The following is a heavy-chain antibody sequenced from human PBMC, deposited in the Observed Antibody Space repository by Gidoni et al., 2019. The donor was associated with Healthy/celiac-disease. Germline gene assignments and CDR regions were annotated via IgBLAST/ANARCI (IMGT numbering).Heavy chain of an antibody. Sequence: QVQLVESGGGVVQPGRSLRLSCAASGFTFSSYAMPWVRQAPGKGLEWVAVISYDGSNKYYADSGKGRFTISRDNSKNTLYLQMNSLRAEDTAVYYCAREESGGSDYWGQGTLVTVSS. CDR2: ISYDGSNK. J-gene: IGHJ4*02. CDR1: GFTFSSYA. V-gene: IGHV3-30-3*01. D-gene: IGHD2-15*01. CDR3: AREESGGSDY.